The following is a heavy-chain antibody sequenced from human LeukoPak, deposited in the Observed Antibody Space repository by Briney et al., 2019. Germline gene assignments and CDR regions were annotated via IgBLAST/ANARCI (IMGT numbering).Heavy chain of an antibody. D-gene: IGHD6-13*01. Sequence: GGSLRLSCAASGSTFGNYYMNWVRQAPGKGLEWVGRVKSKTDGGTTDYAAPVKGRFTISRDDSKNTLYLQMNSLKTEDTAVYYCTTDEAGYSSSWSYYYYGMDVWGQGTTVTVSS. J-gene: IGHJ6*02. CDR2: VKSKTDGGTT. CDR3: TTDEAGYSSSWSYYYYGMDV. CDR1: GSTFGNYY. V-gene: IGHV3-15*07.